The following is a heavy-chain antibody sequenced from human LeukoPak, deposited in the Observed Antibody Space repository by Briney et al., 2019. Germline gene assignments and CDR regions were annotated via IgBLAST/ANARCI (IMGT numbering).Heavy chain of an antibody. CDR3: AKDRPLYYYGSGIDY. J-gene: IGHJ4*02. CDR1: GFTFSSYG. Sequence: GGSLRLSCAASGFTFSSYGMHWVRQAPGKGLEWVAVISYDGSNKYYADSVKGRFTISRDNSKNTLYLQMNSLRAEDTAVYYCAKDRPLYYYGSGIDYWGQGTLVTVSS. CDR2: ISYDGSNK. V-gene: IGHV3-30*18. D-gene: IGHD3-10*01.